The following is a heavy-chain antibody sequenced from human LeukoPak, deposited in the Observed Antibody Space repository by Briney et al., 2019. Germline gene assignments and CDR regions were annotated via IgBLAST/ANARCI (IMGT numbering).Heavy chain of an antibody. J-gene: IGHJ4*02. Sequence: SETLSLTCTVSGGSISSSSYYWGWIRQPPGKGLEWIGSIYYSGSTYYNPSLKSRVTISVDTSKNQFSLKLSSVTAADTAVYFCARREQLEPFDYWGQGTLVTVSS. CDR3: ARREQLEPFDY. CDR2: IYYSGST. D-gene: IGHD6-13*01. CDR1: GGSISSSSYY. V-gene: IGHV4-39*01.